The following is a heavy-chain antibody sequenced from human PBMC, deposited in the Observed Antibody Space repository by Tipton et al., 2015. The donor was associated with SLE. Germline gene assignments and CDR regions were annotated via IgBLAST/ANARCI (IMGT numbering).Heavy chain of an antibody. CDR1: GYTFTSYG. Sequence: QLVQSGADVKKPGASVKVSCKASGYTFTSYGISWVRQAPGQGLEWMGWISAYNGNTNYAQKLQGRVTMTTDTSTSTAYMELRSLRSDDTAIYYCARDLNAYYHDTLPPWAWGPGTLVTVSP. J-gene: IGHJ5*02. CDR3: ARDLNAYYHDTLPPWA. D-gene: IGHD3-22*01. V-gene: IGHV1-18*01. CDR2: ISAYNGNT.